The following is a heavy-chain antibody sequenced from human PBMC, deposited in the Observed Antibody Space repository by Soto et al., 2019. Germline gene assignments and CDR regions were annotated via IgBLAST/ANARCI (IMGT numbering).Heavy chain of an antibody. CDR3: ARDTEGKNWFDP. J-gene: IGHJ5*02. CDR2: IYYSGST. Sequence: SSETLSLTCTVSGGSISSYYWSWIRQPPGKGLEWIGYIYYSGSTNYNPSLKSRVTISVDTSKNQFSLKLSSVTAADTAVYYCARDTEGKNWFDPWGQGTLVTVSS. V-gene: IGHV4-59*01. CDR1: GGSISSYY.